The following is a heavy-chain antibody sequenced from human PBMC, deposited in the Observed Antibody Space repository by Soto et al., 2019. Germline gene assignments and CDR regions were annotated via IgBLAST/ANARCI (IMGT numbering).Heavy chain of an antibody. CDR3: ARWSYLDY. Sequence: HPGGSLRLSCAASGFSFGSYALSWGRQAPGKGLEGVSTISGSDGNTFYADSVKGRFSISRDTSQSTLYLQMNSLRADDTAMYYCARWSYLDYWGQGTRVTVSS. CDR2: ISGSDGNT. CDR1: GFSFGSYA. J-gene: IGHJ4*02. D-gene: IGHD3-3*01. V-gene: IGHV3-23*01.